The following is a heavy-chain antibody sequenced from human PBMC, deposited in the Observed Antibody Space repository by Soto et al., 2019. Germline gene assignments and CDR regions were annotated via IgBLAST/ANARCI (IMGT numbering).Heavy chain of an antibody. CDR1: GGTFSSYA. CDR3: AREDPVEMATMAAAFDI. D-gene: IGHD5-12*01. V-gene: IGHV1-69*06. Sequence: SVKVSCKASGGTFSSYAISWVRQAPGQGLEWMGGIIPIFGTANYAQKFQGRVTITADKSTSTAYMELSRLRSEDTAVYYCAREDPVEMATMAAAFDIWGQGTMVTVSS. CDR2: IIPIFGTA. J-gene: IGHJ3*02.